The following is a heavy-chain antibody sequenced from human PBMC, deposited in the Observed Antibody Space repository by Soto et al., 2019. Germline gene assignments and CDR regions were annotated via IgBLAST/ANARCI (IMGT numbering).Heavy chain of an antibody. CDR1: GVSISSGGYY. CDR3: ARLLAAPQYYDFWSETTNWFDP. Sequence: SETLSLTCTVSGVSISSGGYYWSWIRQHPGKGLEWIGYIYYSGSTYYNPSLKSRVTISVDTSKNQFSLKLSSVTAADTAVYYCARLLAAPQYYDFWSETTNWFDPWGQGTLVTVSS. D-gene: IGHD3-3*01. CDR2: IYYSGST. J-gene: IGHJ5*02. V-gene: IGHV4-31*03.